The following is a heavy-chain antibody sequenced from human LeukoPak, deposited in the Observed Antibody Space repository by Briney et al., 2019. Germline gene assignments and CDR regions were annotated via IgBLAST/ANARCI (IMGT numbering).Heavy chain of an antibody. J-gene: IGHJ4*02. Sequence: SETLSLTCTVSGGSVSSGAYYWSWIRQHPGKGLEWVGYIYYSGSTFYNPSLKSRVSISADTSKNRFSLKLSSVIAADTAVYYCARMLQMATNGGYHFDYWGQGTLVTVSS. V-gene: IGHV4-31*03. CDR1: GGSVSSGAYY. CDR2: IYYSGST. CDR3: ARMLQMATNGGYHFDY. D-gene: IGHD5-24*01.